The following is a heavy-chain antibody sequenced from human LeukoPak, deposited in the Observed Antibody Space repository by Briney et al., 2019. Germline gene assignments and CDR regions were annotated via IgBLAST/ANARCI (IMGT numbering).Heavy chain of an antibody. J-gene: IGHJ5*02. CDR1: GFTFSDYW. V-gene: IGHV3-74*01. CDR3: ARPVAGTYAPIDR. CDR2: INSDGSST. D-gene: IGHD6-19*01. Sequence: GGSLRLSCAASGFTFSDYWMHWVRHAPGKGLVYVSRINSDGSSTNYADSAKGRFTISRDNAKNTLYLQMNSLTAEDTAVYYCARPVAGTYAPIDRWGQGTLVTVSS.